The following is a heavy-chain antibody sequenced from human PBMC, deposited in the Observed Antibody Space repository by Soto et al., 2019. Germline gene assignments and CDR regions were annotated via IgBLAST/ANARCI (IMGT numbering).Heavy chain of an antibody. D-gene: IGHD6-6*01. CDR3: AKDGIAAREG. CDR2: ISYDGSNK. CDR1: GFTFSSYG. Sequence: QVQLVESGGGVVQPGRSLRLSCAASGFTFSSYGMHWVRQAPGKGLEWVAVISYDGSNKYYADSVKGRFTISRDNSKNPLYLQMNSLRAEDTAVYYWAKDGIAAREGWGQGTMVTVSS. J-gene: IGHJ3*01. V-gene: IGHV3-30*18.